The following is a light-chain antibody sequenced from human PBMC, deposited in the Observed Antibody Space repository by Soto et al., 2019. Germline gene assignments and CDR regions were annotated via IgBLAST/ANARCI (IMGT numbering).Light chain of an antibody. Sequence: DIQMTQSPSSLSASLGDRVTITCRASQSIRNYLNWYQQKPGKAPKVLIYTASSLQSGVPSRFSGSGSGTEFTLTISSLQPDDFATYFCQQYSDYSRTFGQGTKVDI. CDR3: QQYSDYSRT. J-gene: IGKJ1*01. V-gene: IGKV1-17*01. CDR2: TAS. CDR1: QSIRNY.